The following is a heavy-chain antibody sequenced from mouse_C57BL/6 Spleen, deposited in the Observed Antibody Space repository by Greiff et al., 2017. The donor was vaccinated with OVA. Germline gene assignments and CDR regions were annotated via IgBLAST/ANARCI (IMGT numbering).Heavy chain of an antibody. D-gene: IGHD1-1*01. V-gene: IGHV3-1*01. CDR2: ISYSGST. CDR3: ARWVYGSSLWYFDV. Sequence: DVMLVESGPGMVKPSQSLSLTCTVTGYSITSGYDWHWIRHFPGNKLEWMGYISYSGSTNYNPSLKSRISITHDTSKNHFFLKLNSVTTEDTATYYCARWVYGSSLWYFDVWGTGTTVTVSS. J-gene: IGHJ1*03. CDR1: GYSITSGYD.